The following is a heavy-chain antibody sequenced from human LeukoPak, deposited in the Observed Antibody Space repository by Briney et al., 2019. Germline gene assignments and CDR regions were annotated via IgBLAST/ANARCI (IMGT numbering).Heavy chain of an antibody. V-gene: IGHV1-24*01. D-gene: IGHD3-22*01. CDR1: GYTLTELS. J-gene: IGHJ4*02. CDR3: AIFDYDSSGYVYFDY. CDR2: FDPEDGET. Sequence: GASVKVSCKVSGYTLTELSMHWVRQAPGKGLEWMGGFDPEDGETIYAQKFQGRVTMTEDTSIDTAYMELSSLRSEDTAVYYCAIFDYDSSGYVYFDYWGQGTLVTVSS.